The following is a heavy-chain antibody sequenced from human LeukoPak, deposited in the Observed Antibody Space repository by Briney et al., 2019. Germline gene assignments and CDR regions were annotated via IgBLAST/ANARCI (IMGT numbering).Heavy chain of an antibody. CDR3: TKAGIAVPATPDY. CDR1: GFTFSNAW. J-gene: IGHJ4*02. Sequence: GGSLRLSCAASGFTFSNAWMSWVRQAPGKGLEWVSGISSGGGTTYYADSVKGRFIISRDNSKNTLYLQMDSLRAEDTAVYYCTKAGIAVPATPDYWGQGTLVTVSS. D-gene: IGHD6-19*01. V-gene: IGHV3-23*01. CDR2: ISSGGGTT.